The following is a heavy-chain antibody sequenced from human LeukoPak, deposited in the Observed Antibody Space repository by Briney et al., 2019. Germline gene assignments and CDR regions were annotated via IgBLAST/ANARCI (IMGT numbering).Heavy chain of an antibody. CDR1: GGSFSGYY. CDR2: INHSGST. D-gene: IGHD3-3*01. CDR3: ARGRRTIFGVVIKDRRGWFDP. Sequence: SETLSLTCAVYGGSFSGYYWSWIRQPPGKGLEWIGEINHSGSTNYNPSLKSRVTISVDTSKNQFSLKLSSVTAADTAVYYCARGRRTIFGVVIKDRRGWFDPWGQGTLVTVSS. J-gene: IGHJ5*02. V-gene: IGHV4-34*01.